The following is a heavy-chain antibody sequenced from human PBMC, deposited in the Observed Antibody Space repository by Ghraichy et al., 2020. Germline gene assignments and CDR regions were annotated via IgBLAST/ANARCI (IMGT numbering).Heavy chain of an antibody. CDR1: GGSISTYY. J-gene: IGHJ5*02. CDR2: IYNSGST. CDR3: ARGVELVATIPGYLDP. V-gene: IGHV4-59*01. Sequence: SETLSLTCTVSGGSISTYYWSWIRQPPGKGLEWIGYIYNSGSTNYSPSLKSRGTISLDTSKNQFSLKLSSVTAADTAVYYCARGVELVATIPGYLDPWGQGTLVTVSS. D-gene: IGHD5-12*01.